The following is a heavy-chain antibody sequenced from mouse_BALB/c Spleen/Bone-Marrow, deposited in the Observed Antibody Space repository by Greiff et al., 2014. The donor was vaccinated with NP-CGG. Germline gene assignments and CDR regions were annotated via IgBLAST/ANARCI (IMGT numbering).Heavy chain of an antibody. Sequence: EVKLVESGGGLVQPGGSRKLSCAASGFTFSSFGIHWVRQAPEGGLEWVAYISSGSSTIYYADTVKGRFTISRDNPKNTLFLQMTSLRSEDTAMYYCTRGGNWEDFDYWGQGTTLTVSS. V-gene: IGHV5-17*02. CDR1: GFTFSSFG. CDR3: TRGGNWEDFDY. J-gene: IGHJ2*01. CDR2: ISSGSSTI. D-gene: IGHD4-1*01.